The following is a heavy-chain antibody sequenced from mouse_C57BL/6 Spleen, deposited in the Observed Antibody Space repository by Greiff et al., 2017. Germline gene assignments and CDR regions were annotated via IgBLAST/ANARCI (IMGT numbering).Heavy chain of an antibody. Sequence: LQQSGAELVRPGSSVKLSCKDSYFAFTASAMHWVKQRPGHGLEWIGSFTLYSDATEYSENFKGKATLTANTSSSTAYMELSSLTSEDSAVYYCGREDDCGAMDYWGQGTTVTVSS. J-gene: IGHJ4*01. CDR2: FTLYSDAT. CDR1: YFAFTASA. CDR3: GREDDCGAMDY. D-gene: IGHD2-12*01. V-gene: IGHV1-49*01.